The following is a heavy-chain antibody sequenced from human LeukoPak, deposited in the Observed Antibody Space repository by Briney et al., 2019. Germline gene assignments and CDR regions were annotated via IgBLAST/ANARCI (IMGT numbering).Heavy chain of an antibody. CDR1: GFTFSSYG. CDR2: IWYDGSNK. CDR3: AKESQYIMVQDVRFPMDV. V-gene: IGHV3-33*06. D-gene: IGHD2-21*01. Sequence: GRSLRLSCAASGFTFSSYGMHWVRQAPGKGLEWVAVIWYDGSNKYYADSVKGRFTISRDNSKNTLYLQMNSLRAEDTAVYYCAKESQYIMVQDVRFPMDVWGKGTTVTVSS. J-gene: IGHJ6*03.